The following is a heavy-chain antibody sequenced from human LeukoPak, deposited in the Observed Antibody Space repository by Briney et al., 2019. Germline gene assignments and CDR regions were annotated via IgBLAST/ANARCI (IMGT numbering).Heavy chain of an antibody. CDR1: GGSISSSSYY. J-gene: IGHJ5*02. Sequence: SETLSLTCTVSGGSISSSSYYWGWIRQPPGKGLEWIGSIYYSGSTYYNPSLKSRVTISVDTSKNQFSLKLSSVTAADTAVYYCARESSDFWSGYYRWFDPWGQGTLVTVSS. V-gene: IGHV4-39*07. CDR2: IYYSGST. CDR3: ARESSDFWSGYYRWFDP. D-gene: IGHD3-3*01.